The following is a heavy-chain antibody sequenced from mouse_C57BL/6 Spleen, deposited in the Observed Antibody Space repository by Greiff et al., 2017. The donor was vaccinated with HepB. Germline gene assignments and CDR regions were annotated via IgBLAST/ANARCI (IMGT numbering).Heavy chain of an antibody. Sequence: QVQLQQSGAELVRPGTSVKVSCKASGYAFTNYLIEWVKQRPGQGLEWIGVINPGSGGTNYNEKFKGKATLTADKSSSTAYMQLSSLTSEDSAVYFCARAYYYGSSYVNYAMDYWGQGTSVTVSS. V-gene: IGHV1-54*01. CDR2: INPGSGGT. CDR1: GYAFTNYL. CDR3: ARAYYYGSSYVNYAMDY. J-gene: IGHJ4*01. D-gene: IGHD1-1*01.